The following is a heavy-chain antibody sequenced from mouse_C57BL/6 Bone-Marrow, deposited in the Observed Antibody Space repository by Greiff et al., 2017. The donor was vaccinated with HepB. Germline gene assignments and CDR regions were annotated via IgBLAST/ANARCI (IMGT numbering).Heavy chain of an antibody. CDR2: SRNKANDYTT. Sequence: EVKLVESGGGLVQSGRSLRLSCATSGFTFSDFYMEWVRQAPGKGLEWIAASRNKANDYTTEYSASVKGRFIVSRDTSQSILYLQMNALRAEETAIYFCVRDDGDPFVYWGEERLVTVSA. CDR1: GFTFSDFY. J-gene: IGHJ3*01. V-gene: IGHV7-1*01. CDR3: VRDDGDPFVY.